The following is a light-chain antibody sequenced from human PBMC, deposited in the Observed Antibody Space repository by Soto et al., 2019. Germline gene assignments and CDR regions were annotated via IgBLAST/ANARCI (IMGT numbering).Light chain of an antibody. V-gene: IGLV2-14*01. J-gene: IGLJ3*02. CDR1: SSDVGGYDY. Sequence: QSALTQPASVSGSPGQSITISCTGTSSDVGGYDYVSWYQQYPGKAPKLMIYEVSNRPSGVSNRFSGSKSGNTASLTISGLQAEDEADYYCCSYSSNTTLEVFGGGTKLTV. CDR3: CSYSSNTTLEV. CDR2: EVS.